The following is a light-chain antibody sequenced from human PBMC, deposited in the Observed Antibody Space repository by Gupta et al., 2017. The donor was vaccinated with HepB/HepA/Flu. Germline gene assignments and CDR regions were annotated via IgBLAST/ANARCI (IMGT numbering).Light chain of an antibody. CDR2: EVT. CDR1: SSDVGNYNR. J-gene: IGLJ1*01. CDR3: TSYTTIDTYV. V-gene: IGLV2-18*02. Sequence: QSALTQHPSVSGSPGQSVPISCPGTSSDVGNYNRVSWYQQPPGTAPKLMIYEVTRRPSGVPDRFSGSKSGNTASLTISGLQAEDEAYYSCTSYTTIDTYVVGTGTKVTVL.